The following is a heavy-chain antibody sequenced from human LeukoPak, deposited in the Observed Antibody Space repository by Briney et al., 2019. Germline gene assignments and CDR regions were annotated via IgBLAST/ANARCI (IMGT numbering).Heavy chain of an antibody. Sequence: GGSLRLSCAASGFTFDDYAMSWVRQAPGKGLEWVSAISGSGGSTYYADSVKGRFTISRDNSKNTLYLQMNSLRAEDTAVYFCANEGTRYFDWSHWSVHAFDIWGQGTMVTVSS. CDR3: ANEGTRYFDWSHWSVHAFDI. J-gene: IGHJ3*02. D-gene: IGHD3-9*01. CDR1: GFTFDDYA. V-gene: IGHV3-23*01. CDR2: ISGSGGST.